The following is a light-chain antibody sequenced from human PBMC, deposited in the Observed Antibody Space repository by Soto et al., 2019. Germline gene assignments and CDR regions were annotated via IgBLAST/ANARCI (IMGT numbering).Light chain of an antibody. J-gene: IGKJ1*01. CDR1: QSVTSSY. CDR3: QEYRSSRT. Sequence: EIVLTQSPGTLSLSPGERATLSCMASQSVTSSYLAWYQQKPGQAPRLLIYGSSTRATGIPDRFSGGGSGTDFTLTISRLEPEDFAVYYCQEYRSSRTFGQGTKV. V-gene: IGKV3-20*01. CDR2: GSS.